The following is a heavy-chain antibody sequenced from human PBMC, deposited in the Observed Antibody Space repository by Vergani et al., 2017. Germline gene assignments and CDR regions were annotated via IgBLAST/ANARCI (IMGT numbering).Heavy chain of an antibody. D-gene: IGHD6-19*01. CDR2: IDPSDSYT. J-gene: IGHJ4*02. CDR3: ARVPSSKDWFYYSSGWYYFDY. V-gene: IGHV5-10-1*01. Sequence: VQLVQSGAEVKKPGASVKVSCKASGYTFTGYYMHWVRQMPGKGLEWMGRIDPSDSYTNYSPSFQGHVTISADKSISTAYLQWSSLKASDTAMYYCARVPSSKDWFYYSSGWYYFDYWGQGTLVTVSS. CDR1: GYTFTGYY.